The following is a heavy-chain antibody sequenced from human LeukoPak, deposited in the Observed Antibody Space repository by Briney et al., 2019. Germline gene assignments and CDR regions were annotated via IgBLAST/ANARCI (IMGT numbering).Heavy chain of an antibody. V-gene: IGHV3-7*01. CDR3: ARDRQLELLGDAFDI. J-gene: IGHJ3*02. CDR2: INQDGGER. Sequence: PGGSLRLSCAASEFTFSRFWMSWVRQAPGKGLEWVANINQDGGERNYVDSVKGRFTISRDNAKSSLYLQMNSLRAEDTAVYYCARDRQLELLGDAFDIWGQGTMVTVSS. D-gene: IGHD1-7*01. CDR1: EFTFSRFW.